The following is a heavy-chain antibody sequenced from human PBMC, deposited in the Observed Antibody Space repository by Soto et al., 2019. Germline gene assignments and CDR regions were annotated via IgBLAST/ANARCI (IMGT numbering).Heavy chain of an antibody. J-gene: IGHJ6*02. CDR2: IDPSDSYT. CDR3: ASLQYCSSTSCPLWYYGMDV. Sequence: GESLKISCKGSGYSFTSYWISWVRQMPGKGLEWMGRIDPSDSYTNYSPSFQGHVTISADKSISTAYLQWSSLKASDTAMYYCASLQYCSSTSCPLWYYGMDVWGQGTTVTVSS. CDR1: GYSFTSYW. D-gene: IGHD2-2*01. V-gene: IGHV5-10-1*01.